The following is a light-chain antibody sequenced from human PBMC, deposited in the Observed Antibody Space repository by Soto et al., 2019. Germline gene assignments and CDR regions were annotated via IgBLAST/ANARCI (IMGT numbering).Light chain of an antibody. Sequence: QSALTQPPSASGSPGQSVTISCTGTSSDIGNYNYVSWYQQHPGKAPKLMIYEVSKRPSGVSDRFSGSKSGNTASLTVSGLQAEDEADYYCSSYAGSNKFVIFGGGTKLTVL. J-gene: IGLJ2*01. V-gene: IGLV2-8*01. CDR3: SSYAGSNKFVI. CDR1: SSDIGNYNY. CDR2: EVS.